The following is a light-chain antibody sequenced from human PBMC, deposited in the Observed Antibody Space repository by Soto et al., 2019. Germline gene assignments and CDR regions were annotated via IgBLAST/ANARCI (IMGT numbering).Light chain of an antibody. CDR1: QGIRSY. CDR3: QQLNSFPLIT. CDR2: AAS. J-gene: IGKJ3*01. V-gene: IGKV1-9*01. Sequence: DIQLTQSPSFLSASVGDRVTITCRASQGIRSYLAWYQQKPGKAPKLLIYAASTLQSGVPSRFSGSGSGTEFTLTISSLQPEDFATYYCQQLNSFPLITFGPGTTVDIK.